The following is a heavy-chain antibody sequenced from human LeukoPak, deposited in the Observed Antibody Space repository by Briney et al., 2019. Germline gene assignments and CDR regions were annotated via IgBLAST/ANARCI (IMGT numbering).Heavy chain of an antibody. J-gene: IGHJ3*01. Sequence: ASVTVSFKGSVYTFCAHYIHWVRQAPGQGRGEMGWINPTAGDTNFAEKFNGRVTLTRDTSSTTVYMEVTRLTFADTAVYYCARGMYSSSESFDVWGQGTMVVVSS. V-gene: IGHV1-2*02. CDR3: ARGMYSSSESFDV. CDR1: VYTFCAHY. CDR2: INPTAGDT. D-gene: IGHD3-22*01.